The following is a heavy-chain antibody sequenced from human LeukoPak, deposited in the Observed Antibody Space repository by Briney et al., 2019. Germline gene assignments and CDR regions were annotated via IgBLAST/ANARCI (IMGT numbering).Heavy chain of an antibody. CDR3: VRVSAVVGTRPFGY. Sequence: GESLKISCKASGSSITSYWMCGVRQMPGKGLEWMGIIYPGDSNTRYSPSFQGQVTISADKSINTAYLQWRSLKASDTAMYYGVRVSAVVGTRPFGYWGQGTLVTVSS. CDR2: IYPGDSNT. CDR1: GSSITSYW. J-gene: IGHJ4*02. D-gene: IGHD2-2*01. V-gene: IGHV5-51*01.